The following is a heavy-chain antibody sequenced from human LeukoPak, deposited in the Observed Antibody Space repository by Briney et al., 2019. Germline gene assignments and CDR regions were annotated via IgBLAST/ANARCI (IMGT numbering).Heavy chain of an antibody. CDR3: ARGSIAAAGNGYYYYYYMDV. Sequence: ASVKVSCKASGYTFTSYDINWVRQATGQGLEWMGWMNPNSGNTGYAQKFQGRVTITRNTSISTAYMELSSLRSEDTAVYYCARGSIAAAGNGYYYYYYMDVWGKGTTVTVSS. CDR2: MNPNSGNT. J-gene: IGHJ6*03. V-gene: IGHV1-8*03. D-gene: IGHD6-13*01. CDR1: GYTFTSYD.